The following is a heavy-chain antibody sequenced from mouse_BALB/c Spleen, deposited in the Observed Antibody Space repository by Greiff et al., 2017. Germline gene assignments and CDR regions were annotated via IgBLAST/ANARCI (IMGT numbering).Heavy chain of an antibody. CDR3: ARGDKTTMITTGFAY. D-gene: IGHD2-4*01. CDR2: INPSNGRT. J-gene: IGHJ3*01. V-gene: IGHV1S81*02. Sequence: QVQLKQPGAELVKPGASVKLSCKASGYTFTSYWMHWVKQRPGQGLEWIGEINPSNGRTNYNEKFKSKATLTVDKSSSTAYMQLSSLTSEDSAVYYCARGDKTTMITTGFAYWGQGTLVTVSA. CDR1: GYTFTSYW.